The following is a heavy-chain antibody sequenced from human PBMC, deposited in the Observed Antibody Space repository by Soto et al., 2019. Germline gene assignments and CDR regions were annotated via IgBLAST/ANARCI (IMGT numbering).Heavy chain of an antibody. CDR2: ISSSSSYT. Sequence: LRLSCAASGFTFSDYYMSWIRQAPGKGLEWVSYISSSSSYTNYADSVKGRFTISRDNAKNSLYLQMNSLRAEDTAVYYCARERGSDYDFWGGYYRGGGGMDVWGQGTTVTVSS. J-gene: IGHJ6*02. CDR1: GFTFSDYY. D-gene: IGHD3-3*01. V-gene: IGHV3-11*06. CDR3: ARERGSDYDFWGGYYRGGGGMDV.